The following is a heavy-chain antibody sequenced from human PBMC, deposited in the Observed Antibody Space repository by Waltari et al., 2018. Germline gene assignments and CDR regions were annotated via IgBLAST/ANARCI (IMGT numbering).Heavy chain of an antibody. Sequence: QVQLQESGPGLVKPSQTLSLTCTVSGGSISSGRYYWTWIRQPAGKGLAWIGRIYTSGSTNYNPSLKSRVTISVDTSKNQFSLKLSSVTAADTAVYYCARVPFYCTNGVCYYYFDYWGQGTLVTVSS. V-gene: IGHV4-61*02. CDR2: IYTSGST. D-gene: IGHD2-8*01. J-gene: IGHJ4*02. CDR3: ARVPFYCTNGVCYYYFDY. CDR1: GGSISSGRYY.